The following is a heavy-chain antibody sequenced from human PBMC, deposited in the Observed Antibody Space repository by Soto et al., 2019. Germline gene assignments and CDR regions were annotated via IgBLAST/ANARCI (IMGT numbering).Heavy chain of an antibody. Sequence: QVQVVESGGGVVQPGRSLRLSCAASGFTFSSYGMHWVRQAPGKGLEWVAVISYDGSNKYYADSVKGRFTISRDNSKNTLYLQMNSLRAEDTAVYYCAKAPTPPLYFDYWGQGPLVPVSS. CDR1: GFTFSSYG. V-gene: IGHV3-30*18. CDR3: AKAPTPPLYFDY. J-gene: IGHJ4*02. CDR2: ISYDGSNK.